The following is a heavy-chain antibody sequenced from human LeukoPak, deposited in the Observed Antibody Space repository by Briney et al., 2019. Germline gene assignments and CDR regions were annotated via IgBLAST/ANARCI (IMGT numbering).Heavy chain of an antibody. CDR2: ISYDGSNK. CDR1: GFTFSSYA. J-gene: IGHJ4*02. D-gene: IGHD3-10*01. V-gene: IGHV3-30*04. CDR3: ARFYYYGSGGYLDY. Sequence: PGGSLRLSCAASGFTFSSYAMHWVRQAPGKGLEWVAVISYDGSNKYYADSVKGRFTISRDNSKNTLFLQMNSLRAEDTAVYYCARFYYYGSGGYLDYWGQGTLVTVSS.